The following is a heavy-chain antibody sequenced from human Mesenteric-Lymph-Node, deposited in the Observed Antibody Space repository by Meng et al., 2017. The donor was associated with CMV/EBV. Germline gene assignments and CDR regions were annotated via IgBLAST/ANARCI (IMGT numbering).Heavy chain of an antibody. Sequence: GESLKISCAASGFIVSSNNMNWVRQAPGKGLEWISILYSGGSTYHADSVEGRFTISRDASKNTLFLQMNNLGSEDTAVYFCARRIPGSPGAVGGTVDYWGQGTLVTVSS. CDR1: GFIVSSNN. V-gene: IGHV3-66*02. D-gene: IGHD6-19*01. J-gene: IGHJ4*02. CDR3: ARRIPGSPGAVGGTVDY. CDR2: LYSGGST.